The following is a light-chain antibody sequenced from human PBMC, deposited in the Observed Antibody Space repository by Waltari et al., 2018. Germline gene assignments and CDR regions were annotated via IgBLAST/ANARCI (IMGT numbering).Light chain of an antibody. V-gene: IGLV2-14*03. J-gene: IGLJ2*01. CDR3: SSYTSTSTPVV. CDR1: SSDLGSYNY. Sequence: QSALTQPASVSGSPGRSITIPCTGTSSDLGSYNYVSWYQQHPGKAPKLMIYDVSNRPSGVSNRFSGSKSGNTASLTISGLQADDEADYYCSSYTSTSTPVVFGGGTKLTVL. CDR2: DVS.